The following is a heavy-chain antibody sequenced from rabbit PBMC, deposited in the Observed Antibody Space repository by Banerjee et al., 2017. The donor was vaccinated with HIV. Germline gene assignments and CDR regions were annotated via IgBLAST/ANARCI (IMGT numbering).Heavy chain of an antibody. CDR3: ARWGADAYGGDGDATYFGL. J-gene: IGHJ4*01. D-gene: IGHD6-1*01. V-gene: IGHV1S40*01. Sequence: QSLQESGGGLFQPGGSLTLTCTASGFSFSSSYYMCWVRQAPGKGLEWIGCIYIISGFTWYASWVNGRFTISKTSSTTVTLQMTSLTAADTATYFCARWGADAYGGDGDATYFGLWGQGTLVTVS. CDR2: IYIISGFT. CDR1: GFSFSSSYY.